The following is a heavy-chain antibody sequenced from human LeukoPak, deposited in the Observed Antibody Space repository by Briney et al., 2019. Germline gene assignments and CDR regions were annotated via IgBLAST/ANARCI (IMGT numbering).Heavy chain of an antibody. V-gene: IGHV1-18*01. CDR1: GGTFSSYA. CDR3: AREGYSSSWLPAYYYGMDV. D-gene: IGHD6-13*01. J-gene: IGHJ6*02. CDR2: ISAYNGNT. Sequence: ASVKVSCKASGGTFSSYAISWVRQAPGQGLEWMGWISAYNGNTNYAQKLQGRVTMTTDTSTSTAYMELRSLRSDDTAVYYCAREGYSSSWLPAYYYGMDVWGQGTTVTVSS.